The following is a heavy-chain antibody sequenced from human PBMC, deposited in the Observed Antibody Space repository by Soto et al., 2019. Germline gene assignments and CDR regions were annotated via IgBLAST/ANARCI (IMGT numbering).Heavy chain of an antibody. V-gene: IGHV1-69*12. CDR1: GGTFSSYA. CDR2: IIPIFGTA. D-gene: IGHD5-12*01. J-gene: IGHJ6*02. CDR3: ASSTEMATSRHYGMDV. Sequence: QVQLVQSGAEVKKPGSSVKVSCKASGGTFSSYAISWVRQAPGQGLEWMGGIIPIFGTANYAQKFQGRVTITADESTSTAYMELSSLRSEDTAVYYCASSTEMATSRHYGMDVWGQGTTVTVSS.